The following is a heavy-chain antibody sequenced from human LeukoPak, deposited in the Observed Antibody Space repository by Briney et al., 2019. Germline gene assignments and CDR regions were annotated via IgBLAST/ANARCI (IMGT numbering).Heavy chain of an antibody. D-gene: IGHD6-19*01. CDR1: GYTFTSYG. Sequence: WASVKVSCKASGYTFTSYGISWVRQAPGQGLEWMGWISAYNGNTNYAQKLQGRVTMTTDTSTSTAYMELRSLRSDDTAVYYCARARQWLPTGGFDYWGQGTLVTVSP. CDR2: ISAYNGNT. V-gene: IGHV1-18*01. J-gene: IGHJ4*02. CDR3: ARARQWLPTGGFDY.